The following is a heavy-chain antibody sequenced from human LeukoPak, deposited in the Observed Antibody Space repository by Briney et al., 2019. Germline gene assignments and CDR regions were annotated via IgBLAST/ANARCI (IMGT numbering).Heavy chain of an antibody. V-gene: IGHV3-48*04. D-gene: IGHD6-13*01. J-gene: IGHJ4*02. CDR2: ISSSSSTI. Sequence: GGSLRLSCAASGFTFSSYSMNWVRQAPGKGLEWVSYISSSSSTIYYADSVKGRFTISRDNAKNSLYLQMNSLRAEDTAVYYCARDRPRFHIAAAGRGDYWGQGTLVTVSS. CDR1: GFTFSSYS. CDR3: ARDRPRFHIAAAGRGDY.